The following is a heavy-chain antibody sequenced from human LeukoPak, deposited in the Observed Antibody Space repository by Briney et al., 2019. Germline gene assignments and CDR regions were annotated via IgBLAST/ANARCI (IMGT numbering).Heavy chain of an antibody. CDR1: GGTFSSYA. Sequence: GASVKVSCKASGGTFSSYAISWVQQAPGQGLEWMGWISGFNGNTNYAQKFHGRVTMTTDTSTTTAYMELRSLRSDDTAVYYCARGAGITATTRAFDIWGQGTLVTVSS. CDR2: ISGFNGNT. V-gene: IGHV1-18*01. D-gene: IGHD1-20*01. J-gene: IGHJ3*02. CDR3: ARGAGITATTRAFDI.